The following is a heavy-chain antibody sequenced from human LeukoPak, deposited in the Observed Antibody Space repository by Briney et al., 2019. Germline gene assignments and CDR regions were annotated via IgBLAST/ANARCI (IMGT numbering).Heavy chain of an antibody. CDR2: MNPNSGNT. J-gene: IGHJ4*02. CDR3: ARGYGWFGELEGVDY. Sequence: GASVKVSCKASGYTFTDYYIHWVRQAPGQGLEWMGWMNPNSGNTGYAQKFQGRVTMTRNTSISTAYMELSSLRSEDTAVYYCARGYGWFGELEGVDYWGQGTLVTVSS. D-gene: IGHD3-10*01. CDR1: GYTFTDYY. V-gene: IGHV1-8*02.